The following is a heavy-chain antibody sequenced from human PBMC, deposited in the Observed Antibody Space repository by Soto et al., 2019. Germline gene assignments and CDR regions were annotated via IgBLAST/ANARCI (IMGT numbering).Heavy chain of an antibody. D-gene: IGHD6-13*01. CDR3: ARGTVRVAAAGTSFSYYYGMDV. CDR1: GYTFTSYD. V-gene: IGHV1-8*01. Sequence: ASVKVSCKASGYTFTSYDINWVRQATGQGXEWMGWMNPNSGNTGYAQKFQGRVTMTRNTSISTAYMELSSLRSEDTAVYYCARGTVRVAAAGTSFSYYYGMDVWGQGTTVTVSS. CDR2: MNPNSGNT. J-gene: IGHJ6*02.